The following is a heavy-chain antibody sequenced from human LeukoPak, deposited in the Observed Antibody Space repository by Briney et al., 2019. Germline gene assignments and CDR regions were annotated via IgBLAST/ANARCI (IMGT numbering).Heavy chain of an antibody. J-gene: IGHJ4*02. CDR2: ISSSSSYI. CDR1: GFTFSSYS. CDR3: ARDPKYYYDSSGYPDYFDY. V-gene: IGHV3-21*01. D-gene: IGHD3-22*01. Sequence: GGSLRLSCAASGFTFSSYSMNWVRQAPGKGLEWVSSISSSSSYIYYADSVKGRFTISRDNSKNTLYLQMNSLRAEDTAVYYCARDPKYYYDSSGYPDYFDYWGQGTLVTVSS.